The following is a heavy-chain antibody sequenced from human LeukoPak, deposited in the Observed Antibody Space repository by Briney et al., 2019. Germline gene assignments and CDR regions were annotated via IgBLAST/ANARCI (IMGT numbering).Heavy chain of an antibody. CDR2: IWYDGSNK. V-gene: IGHV3-33*06. Sequence: GGSLRLSCAASGFSFSNYGMHWVRQAPGKGLEWVAVIWYDGSNKYYADSVKGRFTISRDNSKNTLYVQMSSLRAEDTAVYYCAKNWQQLVLRLGYFDLWGRGTLVTVSS. J-gene: IGHJ2*01. CDR3: AKNWQQLVLRLGYFDL. D-gene: IGHD6-13*01. CDR1: GFSFSNYG.